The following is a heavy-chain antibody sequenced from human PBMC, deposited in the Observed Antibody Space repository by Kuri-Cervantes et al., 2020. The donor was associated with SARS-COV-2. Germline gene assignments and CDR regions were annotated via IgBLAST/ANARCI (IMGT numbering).Heavy chain of an antibody. Sequence: ASVKVSCKASGYTFTSYDINWVRQATGQGLEWMGWMNPNSGNTGYAQKFQGRVTMTRNTSISTAYTELSSLRSEDTAVYYCARGGYGYRYGNYYDYYMDVWGKGTTVTVSS. J-gene: IGHJ6*03. CDR3: ARGGYGYRYGNYYDYYMDV. CDR1: GYTFTSYD. D-gene: IGHD5-18*01. V-gene: IGHV1-8*01. CDR2: MNPNSGNT.